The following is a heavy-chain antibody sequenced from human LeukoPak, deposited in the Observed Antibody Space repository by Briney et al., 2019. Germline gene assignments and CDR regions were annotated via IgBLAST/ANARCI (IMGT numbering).Heavy chain of an antibody. CDR1: GFTFSSYS. Sequence: GGSLRLSCAASGFTFSSYSMNWVRQAPGKGLEWVSSISSSSSYIYYADSVKGRFTISRDSAKNSLYLQMNSLRAEDTAVYYCARDRGRWFTISPGPDYYGMDVWGQGTTVTVSS. J-gene: IGHJ6*02. V-gene: IGHV3-21*01. CDR3: ARDRGRWFTISPGPDYYGMDV. D-gene: IGHD3-9*01. CDR2: ISSSSSYI.